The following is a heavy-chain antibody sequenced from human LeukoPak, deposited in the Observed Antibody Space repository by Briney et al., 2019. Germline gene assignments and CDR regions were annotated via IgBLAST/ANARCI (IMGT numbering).Heavy chain of an antibody. CDR3: ARTVGYFDY. V-gene: IGHV4-34*01. J-gene: IGHJ4*02. D-gene: IGHD2-15*01. CDR1: GGSFSGNY. CDR2: INHSGST. Sequence: KPSETLSLTCAVYGGSFSGNYWSWIRQPPGKGLEWIGEINHSGSTNYNPSLKSRVTISVDTSKNQFSLKLSSVTAADTAVYYCARTVGYFDYWGQGTLVTVSS.